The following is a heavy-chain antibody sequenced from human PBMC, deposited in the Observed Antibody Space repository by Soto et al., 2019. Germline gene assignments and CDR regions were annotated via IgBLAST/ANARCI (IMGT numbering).Heavy chain of an antibody. J-gene: IGHJ6*02. CDR3: AREGCSSTSCYSSYYGMDV. V-gene: IGHV3-30-3*01. CDR1: GFTFSSYA. D-gene: IGHD2-2*01. Sequence: PGGSLRLSCAASGFTFSSYAMHWVRQAPGKGLEWVAVISYDGSNKYYADSVKGRFTISRDNSKNTLYLQMNSLRAEDTAVYYCAREGCSSTSCYSSYYGMDVWGQGTRVTFSS. CDR2: ISYDGSNK.